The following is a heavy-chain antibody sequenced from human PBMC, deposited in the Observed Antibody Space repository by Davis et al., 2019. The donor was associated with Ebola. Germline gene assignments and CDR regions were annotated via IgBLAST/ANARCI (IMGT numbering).Heavy chain of an antibody. V-gene: IGHV4-38-2*02. CDR1: GYSISSGYY. CDR3: ARDSPHVAGREPPDY. CDR2: IYYSGST. J-gene: IGHJ4*02. Sequence: PSETLSLTCTVSGYSISSGYYWGWIRQPPGKGLEWIGSIYYSGSTYYNPSLKSRVTISVDMSKNQFSLKVSSVTAADTAVYYCARDSPHVAGREPPDYWGQGTLVTVSS. D-gene: IGHD1-14*01.